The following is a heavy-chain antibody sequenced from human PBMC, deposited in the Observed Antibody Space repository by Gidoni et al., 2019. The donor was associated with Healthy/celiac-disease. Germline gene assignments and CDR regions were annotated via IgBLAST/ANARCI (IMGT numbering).Heavy chain of an antibody. D-gene: IGHD1-20*01. CDR3: TRTEPITGTGWDGMDV. CDR2: IRSKANSYAT. Sequence: EVQLVESGGGLVQPGGSLKLSCAASGFTFSGSAMHWVRQASGKGLEWVGRIRSKANSYATAYAASVKGRFTISRDDSKNTAYLQMNSLKTEDTAVYYCTRTEPITGTGWDGMDVWGQGTTVTVSS. V-gene: IGHV3-73*01. CDR1: GFTFSGSA. J-gene: IGHJ6*02.